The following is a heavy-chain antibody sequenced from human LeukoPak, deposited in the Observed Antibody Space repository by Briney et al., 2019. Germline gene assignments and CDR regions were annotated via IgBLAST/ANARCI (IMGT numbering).Heavy chain of an antibody. CDR3: AKVSTMVRGDFDY. V-gene: IGHV3-48*01. D-gene: IGHD3-10*01. Sequence: GGSLRLSCAASGFTFSSYSMNWVRQAPGKGLEWVSYISSSSSTIYYADSVKGRFTISRDNAKNSLYLQMNSLRAEDTAVYYCAKVSTMVRGDFDYWGQGTLVTVSS. CDR1: GFTFSSYS. J-gene: IGHJ4*02. CDR2: ISSSSSTI.